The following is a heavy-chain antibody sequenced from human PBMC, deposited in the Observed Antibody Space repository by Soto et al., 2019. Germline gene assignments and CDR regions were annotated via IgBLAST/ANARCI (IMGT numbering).Heavy chain of an antibody. CDR1: GGSISSGDYY. CDR2: IYYSGST. J-gene: IGHJ3*02. D-gene: IGHD3-22*01. CDR3: ASDYYDSSGYYYGAAFDI. Sequence: QVQLQESGPGLVKPSQTLSLTCTVSGGSISSGDYYWSWIRQPPGKGLEWIGYIYYSGSTYYNPSLKSRVTISVDTSKNQFSLKLSSVTAADTDVYYCASDYYDSSGYYYGAAFDIWGQGTMVTVSS. V-gene: IGHV4-30-4*01.